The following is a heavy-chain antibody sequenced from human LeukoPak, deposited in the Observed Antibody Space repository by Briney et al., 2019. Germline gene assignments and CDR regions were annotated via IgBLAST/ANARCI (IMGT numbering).Heavy chain of an antibody. CDR1: GYTFTSYD. J-gene: IGHJ4*02. CDR2: MNPNSGNT. V-gene: IGHV1-8*01. CDR3: ARGGVQTYYDILTGYYPYYFDY. D-gene: IGHD3-9*01. Sequence: ASVKVSCKASGYTFTSYDINWVRQAPGQGLEWMGWMNPNSGNTGYAQKFQGRVTMTRNTSISTAYMELSSLRSEDTAVYYCARGGVQTYYDILTGYYPYYFDYWGQGTLVTVSS.